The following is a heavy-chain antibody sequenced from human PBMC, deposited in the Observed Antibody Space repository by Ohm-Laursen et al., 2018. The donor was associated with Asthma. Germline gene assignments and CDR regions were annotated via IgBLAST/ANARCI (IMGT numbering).Heavy chain of an antibody. V-gene: IGHV4-31*03. CDR1: GGSISSGHYY. Sequence: TLPLTCTVSGGSISSGHYYWTWIRQRPGTGLEWIGNIHYSGTTIYTPSLESRLTISLDTSKNQFSLNLSSVTAADTALYFCARELVSHYYDSSGLLYGMDVWGQGTTVTVSS. J-gene: IGHJ6*02. D-gene: IGHD3-22*01. CDR2: IHYSGTT. CDR3: ARELVSHYYDSSGLLYGMDV.